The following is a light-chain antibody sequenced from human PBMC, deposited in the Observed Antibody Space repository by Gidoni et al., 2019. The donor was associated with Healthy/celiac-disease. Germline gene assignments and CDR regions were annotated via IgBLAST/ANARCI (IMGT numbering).Light chain of an antibody. Sequence: EIVLTQSPATLSLSPGERATLSVSASQSVSSYLAWYQQKPGQAPRLLIYDASNRATGIPARFSGSVAGTDFTLTISSLEPEDFAVYYCQQRSNWPWTFGQGTKVEIK. CDR1: QSVSSY. J-gene: IGKJ1*01. V-gene: IGKV3-11*01. CDR3: QQRSNWPWT. CDR2: DAS.